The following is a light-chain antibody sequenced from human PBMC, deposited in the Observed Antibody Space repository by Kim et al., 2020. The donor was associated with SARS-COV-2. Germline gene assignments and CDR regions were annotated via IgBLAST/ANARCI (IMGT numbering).Light chain of an antibody. CDR3: KKRSNWTPRRT. Sequence: EIVLTQSPATLSLSPGERATLSCRASQSVSSYLAWYQQKPGQAPRLLIHDASNRATGIPARFSGSGSGTDFTLTISSLEPEDFAVYYCKKRSNWTPRRTFGGGTKVGSK. CDR1: QSVSSY. J-gene: IGKJ4*01. V-gene: IGKV3-11*01. CDR2: DAS.